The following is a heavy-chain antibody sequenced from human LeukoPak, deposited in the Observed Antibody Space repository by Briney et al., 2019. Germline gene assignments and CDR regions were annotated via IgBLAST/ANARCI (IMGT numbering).Heavy chain of an antibody. CDR2: ISSSSSYI. Sequence: GGSLRLSCAASGFTFSSYSMNWVRQAPGKGLEWVSSISSSSSYIYYADSVKGRFTISRDNSKNTLYLQMNSLRAEDTAVYYCAIPVGSRNWGQGTLVTVSS. J-gene: IGHJ4*02. CDR3: AIPVGSRN. D-gene: IGHD2-15*01. CDR1: GFTFSSYS. V-gene: IGHV3-21*04.